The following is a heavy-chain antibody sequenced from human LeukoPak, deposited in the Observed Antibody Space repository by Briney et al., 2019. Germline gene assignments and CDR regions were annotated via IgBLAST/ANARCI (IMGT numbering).Heavy chain of an antibody. Sequence: SETLSLTCTVSGGSISSYYWSWIRQPPGEGMEWIGCIYYTGSTNYNPSLKSRVTISVDTSKNQFSLKLSSVTAADTAVYYCATGRDYSSVGYWGQGTPVTVSS. J-gene: IGHJ4*02. D-gene: IGHD6-19*01. CDR1: GGSISSYY. V-gene: IGHV4-59*01. CDR2: IYYTGST. CDR3: ATGRDYSSVGY.